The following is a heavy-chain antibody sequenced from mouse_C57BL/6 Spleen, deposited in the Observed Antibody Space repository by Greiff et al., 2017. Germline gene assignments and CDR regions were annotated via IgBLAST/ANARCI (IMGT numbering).Heavy chain of an antibody. J-gene: IGHJ1*03. CDR1: GFTFSSYT. CDR2: ISGGGGNT. D-gene: IGHD2-4*01. Sequence: EVKLVESGGGLVKPGGSLKLSCAASGFTFSSYTMSWVRQTPEKRLEWVATISGGGGNTYYPDSVKGRFTISRDNAKNTLYLQMSSLRSEDTAWYYCARHVDYDGYFDVWGTGTTVTVSS. CDR3: ARHVDYDGYFDV. V-gene: IGHV5-9*01.